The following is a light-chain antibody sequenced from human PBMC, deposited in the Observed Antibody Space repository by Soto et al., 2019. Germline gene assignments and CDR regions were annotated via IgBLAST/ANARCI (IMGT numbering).Light chain of an antibody. V-gene: IGKV3-15*01. CDR3: QQGHNWPLT. CDR1: QSISTE. CDR2: SAS. J-gene: IGKJ2*01. Sequence: EIVMTQSPATLSVSPGERATLSCRASQSISTELAWYQQKPGQPPRLLIYSASTRATGVPARFTGSGSGSEFTLTISGLQSEDFAVYYCQQGHNWPLTFGRWTRLEI.